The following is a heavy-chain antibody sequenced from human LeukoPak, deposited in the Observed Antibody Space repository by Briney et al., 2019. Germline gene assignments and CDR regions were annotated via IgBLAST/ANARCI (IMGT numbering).Heavy chain of an antibody. Sequence: SETLSLTCAVSGGSISSRSWWIWVRQPPGKGLEWIGEIYPSGSTNYNPSLKSRVTISIDKSKNQFFLKLSSVTAADTAVYYCARDTGGRGRLDAFDIWGQGTMVTVSS. CDR3: ARDTGGRGRLDAFDI. CDR2: IYPSGST. CDR1: GGSISSRSW. V-gene: IGHV4-4*02. J-gene: IGHJ3*02. D-gene: IGHD2-8*02.